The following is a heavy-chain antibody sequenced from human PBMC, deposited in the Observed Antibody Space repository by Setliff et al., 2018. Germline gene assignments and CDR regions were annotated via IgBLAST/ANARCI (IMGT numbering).Heavy chain of an antibody. V-gene: IGHV1-46*01. Sequence: ASVKVSCKASGYTFTTYGISWVRQAPGQGLEWMGIINPGGGSASVVDNFQGRVTMTRDTSTSTIYMELSSLTSEDTAVYYCARSTFGYNNGWPPFFDFWGQGTQVTVSS. CDR3: ARSTFGYNNGWPPFFDF. D-gene: IGHD6-19*01. CDR1: GYTFTTYG. J-gene: IGHJ4*02. CDR2: INPGGGSA.